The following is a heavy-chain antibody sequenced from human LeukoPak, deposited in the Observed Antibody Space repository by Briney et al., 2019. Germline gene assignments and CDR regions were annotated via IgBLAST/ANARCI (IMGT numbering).Heavy chain of an antibody. CDR3: AREDVVLVDAVRYQYYGMDV. Sequence: EASVKVSCKASGYNFISYYMHWVRQAPGQGLEWMGIINPSGGSTSYAQKFQDRVTVTRDTSTSTVYMELSSLKSEDTAVYYCAREDVVLVDAVRYQYYGMDVWGQGTTVTVSS. J-gene: IGHJ6*02. CDR2: INPSGGST. D-gene: IGHD1-26*01. CDR1: GYNFISYY. V-gene: IGHV1-46*01.